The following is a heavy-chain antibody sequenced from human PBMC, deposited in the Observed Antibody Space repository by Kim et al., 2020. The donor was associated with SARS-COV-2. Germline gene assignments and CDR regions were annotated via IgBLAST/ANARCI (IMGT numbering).Heavy chain of an antibody. J-gene: IGHJ4*02. V-gene: IGHV3-74*01. Sequence: ITTYAGSVKGRFTVSRHNAKNTLYLQMNSLRVEDTAVYYCIRSQSGSFDSWGQGTLVTVSS. CDR3: IRSQSGSFDS. CDR2: IT. D-gene: IGHD2-15*01.